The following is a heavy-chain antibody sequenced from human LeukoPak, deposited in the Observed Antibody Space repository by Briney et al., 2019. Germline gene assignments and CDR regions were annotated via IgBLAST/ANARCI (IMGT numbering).Heavy chain of an antibody. CDR1: GFTVSSNY. CDR3: ARGLDTAIDY. CDR2: IYSGGST. V-gene: IGHV3-53*01. Sequence: PGGSLRLSCAASGFTVSSNYMSWVRQAPGKGLEWVSVIYSGGSTYYADSVKGRFTISRDNAKNSLYLQMNSLRAEDTAVYYCARGLDTAIDYWGQGTLVTVSS. D-gene: IGHD5-18*01. J-gene: IGHJ4*02.